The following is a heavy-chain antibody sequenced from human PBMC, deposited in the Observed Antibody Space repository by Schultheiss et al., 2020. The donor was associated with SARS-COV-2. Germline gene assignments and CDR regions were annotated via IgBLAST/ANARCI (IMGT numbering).Heavy chain of an antibody. D-gene: IGHD5-12*01. CDR2: ISYDGSNK. Sequence: SCAASGFTFSSYGMHWVRQAPGKGLEWVAVISYDGSNKYYADSVKGRFTISRDNSKNTLYLQMNSLRPEDTAVFYCAKDRDILPTLGDYWGQGTLVTVSS. V-gene: IGHV3-30*18. J-gene: IGHJ4*02. CDR1: GFTFSSYG. CDR3: AKDRDILPTLGDY.